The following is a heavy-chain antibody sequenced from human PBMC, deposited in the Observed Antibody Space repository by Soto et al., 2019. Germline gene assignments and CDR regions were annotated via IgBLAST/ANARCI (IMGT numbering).Heavy chain of an antibody. J-gene: IGHJ4*02. CDR3: ARVGAALDY. D-gene: IGHD6-25*01. Sequence: ASVKVSCKASGYTFTIYEIYWVRQAPGQKLEWMGWINAYSGDTNHAEKFHGRITMTTDASTSTAYMELRGLRSDDTAVYYCARVGAALDYWGPGTLVTVSS. V-gene: IGHV1-18*01. CDR1: GYTFTIYE. CDR2: INAYSGDT.